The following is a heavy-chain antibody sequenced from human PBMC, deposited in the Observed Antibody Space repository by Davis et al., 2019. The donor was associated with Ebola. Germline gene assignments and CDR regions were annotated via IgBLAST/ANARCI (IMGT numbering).Heavy chain of an antibody. CDR3: AVYTVVVTDIRAEYFQH. D-gene: IGHD2-21*02. Sequence: MPSETLSLTCSVSGGSISTYYWNWIRQPPGKGLEWVGCIQNSGSPIYNPSLKSRVTLSVDRSTNQFSLKLTSVTAADTAVYYCAVYTVVVTDIRAEYFQHWGQGTLATVSS. V-gene: IGHV4-59*01. CDR1: GGSISTYY. CDR2: IQNSGSP. J-gene: IGHJ1*01.